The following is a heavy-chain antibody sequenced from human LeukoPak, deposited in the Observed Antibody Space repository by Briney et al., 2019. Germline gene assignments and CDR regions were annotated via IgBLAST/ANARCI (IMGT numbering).Heavy chain of an antibody. V-gene: IGHV1-46*01. D-gene: IGHD4-17*01. CDR1: GYTFTSYY. Sequence: ASVKVSCKASGYTFTSYYMHWVRQAPGQGLEWMGIINPSGGSTSYAQKFQGRVTMTRDTSTSTVYMELSSLRSEDTAVYYCARLARGTVNYYYYYYMDVWGKGTTVTVSS. J-gene: IGHJ6*03. CDR2: INPSGGST. CDR3: ARLARGTVNYYYYYYMDV.